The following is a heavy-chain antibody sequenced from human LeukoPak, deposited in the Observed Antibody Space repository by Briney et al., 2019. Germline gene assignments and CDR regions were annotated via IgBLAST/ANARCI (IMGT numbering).Heavy chain of an antibody. J-gene: IGHJ4*02. CDR3: GEGRKGAWFPNY. CDR2: LNQDGSEK. CDR1: GFTFSNAW. D-gene: IGHD3-10*01. Sequence: PGGSLRLSRAASGFTFSNAWMSWVRQAPGKGLEWVANLNQDGSEKYYVDSVKGRFTISRDNAKNSLYLQMNGLRAEDTAVYYCGEGRKGAWFPNYWGQGTLVTVSS. V-gene: IGHV3-7*05.